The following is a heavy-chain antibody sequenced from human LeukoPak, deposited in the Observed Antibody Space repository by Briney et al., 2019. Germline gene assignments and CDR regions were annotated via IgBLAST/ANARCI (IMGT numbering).Heavy chain of an antibody. J-gene: IGHJ5*02. V-gene: IGHV1-2*02. CDR2: INPDSGGT. D-gene: IGHD2-2*01. CDR1: GYTFTGYY. Sequence: ASVKVSCKASGYTFTGYYMHWVRQAPGQGLEWMGWINPDSGGTNYAQKFQGRVTMTTDTSTSTAYMELTSLRSDDTAVYYCARSYCSSSICYARATGWFDPWGQGTLVTVSS. CDR3: ARSYCSSSICYARATGWFDP.